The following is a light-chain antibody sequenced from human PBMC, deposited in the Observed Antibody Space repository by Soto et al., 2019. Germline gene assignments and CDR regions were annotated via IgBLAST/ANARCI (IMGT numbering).Light chain of an antibody. CDR2: GAS. V-gene: IGKV3-15*01. CDR1: QSVSSN. J-gene: IGKJ5*01. CDR3: QQYNNWPIT. Sequence: EIVLKHSPATLSVYPGERATLSCLASQSVSSNLAWYQQKPGQAPRLLIYGASTRATGIPAGFSGSGSGTEFTLTISSLQSEDFAVYYCQQYNNWPITFGQGTRLEI.